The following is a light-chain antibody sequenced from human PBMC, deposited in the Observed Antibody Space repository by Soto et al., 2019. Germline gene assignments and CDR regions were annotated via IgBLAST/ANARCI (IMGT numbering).Light chain of an antibody. CDR2: GAS. CDR3: QQYGSFPLT. Sequence: IGLTQSPGTLSLSPGERATLSCRASQSVSSSYLAWYQQKPGQAPRLLIYGASSRATGIPDRFSGSGSGTDFTLTISRLGPEDFAVYYCQQYGSFPLTFGGGTKVDIK. CDR1: QSVSSSY. J-gene: IGKJ4*01. V-gene: IGKV3-20*01.